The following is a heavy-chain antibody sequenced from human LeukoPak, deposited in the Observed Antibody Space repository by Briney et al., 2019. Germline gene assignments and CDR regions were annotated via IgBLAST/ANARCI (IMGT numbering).Heavy chain of an antibody. CDR3: VRLMGSGWFDP. CDR2: IYSGGNT. V-gene: IGHV3-53*04. Sequence: PGRSLRLSCAASGFIVSSSPINWVRQAPGRGLEWVSVIYSGGNTFYADSVKGRFTISRHNSENTLYLQMNSLSADDTAVYYCVRLMGSGWFDPWGQGTLVTVFS. CDR1: GFIVSSSP. J-gene: IGHJ5*02. D-gene: IGHD1-26*01.